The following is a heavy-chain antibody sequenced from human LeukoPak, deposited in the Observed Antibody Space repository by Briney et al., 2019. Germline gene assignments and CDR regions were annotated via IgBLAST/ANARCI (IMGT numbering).Heavy chain of an antibody. Sequence: ASVKVSCKASGYTFTGHYMHWVRQAHGQGPEWMGWVNPNSGGTHFAQKFQGRVTMTRDTSISTAYMELSGLRSDDTAVYYCARGGTVVPANSRGHDYWGQGTLVTASS. V-gene: IGHV1-2*02. J-gene: IGHJ4*02. CDR3: ARGGTVVPANSRGHDY. CDR2: VNPNSGGT. CDR1: GYTFTGHY. D-gene: IGHD4-23*01.